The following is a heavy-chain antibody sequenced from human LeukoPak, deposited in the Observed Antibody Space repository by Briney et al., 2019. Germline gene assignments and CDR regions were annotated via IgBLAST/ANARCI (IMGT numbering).Heavy chain of an antibody. D-gene: IGHD3-16*02. V-gene: IGHV3-66*01. CDR3: ARNRGGYFDY. Sequence: SGGSLRLSCAASGFTVSSNYMGWVRQAPGKGLEWVSVIYSGGSTYYADSVKGRFTISRDNSKNTLYLQMNSLRAEDTAVYYCARNRGGYFDYWGQGTLVTVSS. J-gene: IGHJ4*02. CDR1: GFTVSSNY. CDR2: IYSGGST.